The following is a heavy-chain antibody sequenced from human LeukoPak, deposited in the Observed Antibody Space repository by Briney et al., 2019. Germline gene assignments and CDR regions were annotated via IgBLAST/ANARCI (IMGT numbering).Heavy chain of an antibody. J-gene: IGHJ3*02. CDR1: GGSISSYY. D-gene: IGHD3-10*01. V-gene: IGHV4-59*01. Sequence: KPSETLSLTCTVSGGSISSYYWSWIRQPPGKGLEWIGYIYYSGSTNYNPSLKSRVTISVDTSKNQFSLKLSSVTAADTAVYYCARVIRASGAFDIWGQGTMVTVSS. CDR2: IYYSGST. CDR3: ARVIRASGAFDI.